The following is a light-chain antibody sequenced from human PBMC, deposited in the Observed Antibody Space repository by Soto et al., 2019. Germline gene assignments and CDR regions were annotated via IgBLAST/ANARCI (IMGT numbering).Light chain of an antibody. CDR2: EVS. J-gene: IGLJ2*01. V-gene: IGLV2-8*01. CDR3: SSYAGSTGV. CDR1: SSDVGGYNY. Sequence: QPVLTQPPSASGSPGQSVTISCTGTSSDVGGYNYVSWYQQHPGKAPKLMIYEVSKRPSGVPDRFSGSKSGNTASLTVSGLQAEDEADYYCSSYAGSTGVFGGGTKVTVL.